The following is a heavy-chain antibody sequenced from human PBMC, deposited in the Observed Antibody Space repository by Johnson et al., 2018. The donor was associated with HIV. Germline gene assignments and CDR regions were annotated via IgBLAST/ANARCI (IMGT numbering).Heavy chain of an antibody. CDR3: AKDASSGWAGAFDI. J-gene: IGHJ3*02. D-gene: IGHD6-19*01. CDR2: INWNAGRT. V-gene: IGHV3-20*03. Sequence: MKWVRQTPGMGLEWVSAINWNAGRTGYTDSVKGRFTICRDNAKNSLYLQMNSLRTEDTALYYCAKDASSGWAGAFDIWGQGTMVTVSS.